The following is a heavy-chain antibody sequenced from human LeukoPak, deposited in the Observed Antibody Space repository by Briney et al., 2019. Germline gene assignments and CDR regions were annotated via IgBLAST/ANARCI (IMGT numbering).Heavy chain of an antibody. J-gene: IGHJ4*02. D-gene: IGHD7-27*01. CDR1: GFTFSSSA. V-gene: IGHV3-23*03. CDR2: IYSGGDT. Sequence: GGSLRLSCAASGFTFSSSAMSWVRQAPGKGLGWVSVIYSGGDTYYTDSVKGRFTISRDNSKNTLFLQMNSLRADDTAVYYCAKTGGPWDWGQGTLVTVSS. CDR3: AKTGGPWD.